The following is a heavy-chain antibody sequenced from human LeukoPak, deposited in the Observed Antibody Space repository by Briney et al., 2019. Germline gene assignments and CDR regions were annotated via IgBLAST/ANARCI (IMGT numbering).Heavy chain of an antibody. Sequence: SETLSLTCTVSGGSISSYYWSWIRQPPGKGLEWIGRIYTSGSTNYNPSLKSRVTISVDTSKNQFSLKLSSVTAADTAVYYCARETPMVRGGKNWFDPWGQGTLVTVSS. J-gene: IGHJ5*02. CDR2: IYTSGST. CDR3: ARETPMVRGGKNWFDP. V-gene: IGHV4-4*08. D-gene: IGHD3-10*01. CDR1: GGSISSYY.